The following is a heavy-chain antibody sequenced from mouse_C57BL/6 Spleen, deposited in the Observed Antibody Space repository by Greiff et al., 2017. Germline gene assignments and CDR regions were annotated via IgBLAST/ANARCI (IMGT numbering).Heavy chain of an antibody. J-gene: IGHJ3*01. V-gene: IGHV1-69*01. CDR2: IDPSDSYT. CDR3: ARNYYGSSTGGFAY. CDR1: GYTFTSYW. D-gene: IGHD1-1*01. Sequence: QVQLQQPGAELVMPGASVKLSCKASGYTFTSYWMHWVKQRPGQGLEWIGEIDPSDSYTNYNQKFKGKSTLTVDKSSSTAYMQLSSLTSEDSAVYYCARNYYGSSTGGFAYWGQGTLVTVSA.